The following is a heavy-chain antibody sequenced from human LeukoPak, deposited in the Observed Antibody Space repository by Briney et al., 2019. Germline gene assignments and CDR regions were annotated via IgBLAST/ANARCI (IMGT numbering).Heavy chain of an antibody. J-gene: IGHJ4*02. D-gene: IGHD5-24*01. Sequence: AGGSLRLSCAAPGFTFSSYWMHWVRQAPGKGLVWVSPINTDGRSTSDPHSVRGRFSLFRNNAKNALNLQKKRLRAEDTDVYDCVRDVWDDRDGFFDSGGQGTLVTVTS. CDR3: VRDVWDDRDGFFDS. V-gene: IGHV3-74*01. CDR1: GFTFSSYW. CDR2: INTDGRST.